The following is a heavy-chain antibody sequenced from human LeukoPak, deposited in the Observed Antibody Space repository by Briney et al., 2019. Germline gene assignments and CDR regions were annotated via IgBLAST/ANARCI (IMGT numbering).Heavy chain of an antibody. J-gene: IGHJ4*02. Sequence: SETLSLTCTVSGGSISSDNFFWGWIRQPPGKGLEWIGSIYYGGSTFYNPYLNSRLSMSTDTSKSQLSLKLSSVTAADTAVYYCARHYGDYQGFWNYWGQGTLVTVSS. CDR1: GGSISSDNFF. D-gene: IGHD4-17*01. CDR2: IYYGGST. V-gene: IGHV4-39*01. CDR3: ARHYGDYQGFWNY.